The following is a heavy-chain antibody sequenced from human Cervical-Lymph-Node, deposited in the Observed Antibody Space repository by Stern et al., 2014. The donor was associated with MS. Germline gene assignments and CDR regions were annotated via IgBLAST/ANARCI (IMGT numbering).Heavy chain of an antibody. CDR3: LRVPHWLQVSPDRGENANFHF. CDR1: GASIRSSVYQ. D-gene: IGHD6-19*01. J-gene: IGHJ4*02. Sequence: QLQLQESGPGLVKPSETLSLTCTVSGASIRSSVYQWGWVRQPPGKGLEWIGNIFHNGNTYDNPSLKSRVTISLDASKNQFSPELIFVTAADTAVYYCLRVPHWLQVSPDRGENANFHFWGQGTLVIVSS. CDR2: IFHNGNT. V-gene: IGHV4-39*01.